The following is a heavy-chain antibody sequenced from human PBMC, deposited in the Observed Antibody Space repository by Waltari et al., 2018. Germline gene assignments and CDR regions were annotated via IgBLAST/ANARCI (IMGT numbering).Heavy chain of an antibody. CDR3: AREFYYSDAFTGV. CDR2: MNPDSGNT. V-gene: IGHV1-8*01. CDR1: GYSFTSFD. J-gene: IGHJ4*02. Sequence: VQLVQSGAEVKKPGASVKVSCKASGYSFTSFDIYWVRQAAGQGLEGRGWMNPDSGNTGYAEKFQGRVTMTRDTSISTAYMELSSLRSEDTAVYYCAREFYYSDAFTGVWGQGTLVTVSS. D-gene: IGHD4-17*01.